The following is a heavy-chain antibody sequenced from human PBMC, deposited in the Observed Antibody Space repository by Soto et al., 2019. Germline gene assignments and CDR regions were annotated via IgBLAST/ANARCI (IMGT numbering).Heavy chain of an antibody. J-gene: IGHJ5*02. V-gene: IGHV4-34*01. CDR2: INHSGST. CDR1: GGSFSGYY. CDR3: ARGVVAYYDFWSGYYTGQPDGNWFDP. Sequence: PSETLSITCAVYGGSFSGYYWSWIRQPPGKGLEWIGEINHSGSTNYNPSLKSRVTISVDTSKNQFSLKLSSVTAADTAVYYCARGVVAYYDFWSGYYTGQPDGNWFDPWGQGTLVTVSS. D-gene: IGHD3-3*01.